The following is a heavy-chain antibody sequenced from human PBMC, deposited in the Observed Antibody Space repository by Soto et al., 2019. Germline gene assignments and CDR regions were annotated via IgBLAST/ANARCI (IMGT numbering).Heavy chain of an antibody. J-gene: IGHJ4*02. D-gene: IGHD6-19*01. CDR3: AIPSGLTVTGPDY. Sequence: GGSLSLSCAASGFTFRNNAMSWVRKAQGKGLEWVSAISGDGGSTYYANSVTGRFTISRDNSKNTLYLQMNRLRAEDTAVYYCAIPSGLTVTGPDYWGQGTLVTVSS. V-gene: IGHV3-23*01. CDR2: ISGDGGST. CDR1: GFTFRNNA.